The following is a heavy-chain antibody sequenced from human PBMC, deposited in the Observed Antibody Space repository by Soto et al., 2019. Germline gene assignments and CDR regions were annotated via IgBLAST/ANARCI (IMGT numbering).Heavy chain of an antibody. Sequence: ASVKVYCKASGYTFTTYGIRWVRQAAGQGLEWMGWISAYNGKTNYAKNLQGRVTMTTDTYTSTDYMELRSLRSDDTAVYYGARVGVLRFLEWLIWGPGALVTVSS. CDR1: GYTFTTYG. J-gene: IGHJ4*02. D-gene: IGHD3-3*01. CDR2: ISAYNGKT. CDR3: ARVGVLRFLEWLI. V-gene: IGHV1-18*04.